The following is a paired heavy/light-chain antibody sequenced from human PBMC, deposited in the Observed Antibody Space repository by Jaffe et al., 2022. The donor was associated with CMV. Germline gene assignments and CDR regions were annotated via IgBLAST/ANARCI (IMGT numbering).Light chain of an antibody. CDR3: VTWDDNLSVSGWV. Sequence: QSVVTQPPSVSGTPGQRVTISCSGGSSNIATNYVYWYQQLPGTAPKLLIYSNNQRPSGVPDRFSGSKSGTSASLAISGLRSEDEADYYCVTWDDNLSVSGWVFGGGTKLTVL. J-gene: IGLJ3*02. CDR1: SSNIATNY. V-gene: IGLV1-47*01. CDR2: SNN.
Heavy chain of an antibody. J-gene: IGHJ4*02. D-gene: IGHD1-1*01. CDR1: GYIFTRTS. V-gene: IGHV1-3*01. CDR2: INAGSGKT. CDR3: ARDLEAPFDY. Sequence: QVQLVQSGAEVKKPGASVKVSCKASGYIFTRTSMHWLRQTPGQRLEWVGWINAGSGKTKYSQKFQGRVTITREISATMVYMELTSLRSDDTAVYYCARDLEAPFDYWGQGTLVTVSS.